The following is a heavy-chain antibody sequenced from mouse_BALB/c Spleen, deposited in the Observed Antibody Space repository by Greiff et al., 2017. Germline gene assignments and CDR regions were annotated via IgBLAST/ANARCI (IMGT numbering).Heavy chain of an antibody. J-gene: IGHJ3*01. CDR2: ISDGGSYT. CDR3: ADLAY. CDR1: GFTFSDYY. V-gene: IGHV5-4*02. Sequence: DVKLVESGGGLVKPGGSLKLSCAASGFTFSDYYMYWVRQTPEKRLEWVATISDGGSYTYYPDSVKGRFTISRDNAKNNLYLQMSSLKSEDTAMYYCADLAYWGQGTLVTVSA.